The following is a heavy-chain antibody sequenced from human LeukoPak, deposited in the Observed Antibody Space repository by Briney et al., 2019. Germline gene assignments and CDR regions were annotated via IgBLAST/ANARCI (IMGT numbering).Heavy chain of an antibody. Sequence: PGGSLRLSCAASGFNFNTSYMSWVRQFPGKGLEWVSVIYSGGNTYHIDSVKGRFTISRDNSKNTLFLQMNSLRAEDTAIYYCARGSNYMDVWGKGTTVTVSS. CDR2: IYSGGNT. J-gene: IGHJ6*03. CDR3: ARGSNYMDV. V-gene: IGHV3-53*01. CDR1: GFNFNTSY. D-gene: IGHD4-11*01.